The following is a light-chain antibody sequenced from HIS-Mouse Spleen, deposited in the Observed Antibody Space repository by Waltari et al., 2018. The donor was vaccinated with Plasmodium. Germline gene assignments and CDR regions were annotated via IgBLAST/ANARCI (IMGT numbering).Light chain of an antibody. J-gene: IGLJ2*01. CDR3: CSYAGSSTLV. CDR2: EGS. CDR1: SSDVGGYNL. V-gene: IGLV2-23*01. Sequence: QSALTQPASVSGSPGQSITISCTGTSSDVGGYNLVSWYPQHPGKAPQLMIYEGSKRPSGVSNRFSGSKSGNTASLTISGLQAEDEADYYCCSYAGSSTLVFGGGTKLTVL.